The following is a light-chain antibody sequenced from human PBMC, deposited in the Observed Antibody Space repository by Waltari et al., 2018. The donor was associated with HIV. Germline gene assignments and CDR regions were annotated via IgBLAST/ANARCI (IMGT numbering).Light chain of an antibody. CDR3: QQYQHWPPLT. J-gene: IGKJ4*01. CDR1: QNVDDK. CDR2: HSS. V-gene: IGKV3D-15*01. Sequence: DIVLTQSPATISVSPGGRVTVSCRASQNVDDKLAWYQQKPCQSPRLLLYHSSARASSVPTRFGGAGSATNFTLTITSLQSEDFALYFCQQYQHWPPLTFGGGSRVELK.